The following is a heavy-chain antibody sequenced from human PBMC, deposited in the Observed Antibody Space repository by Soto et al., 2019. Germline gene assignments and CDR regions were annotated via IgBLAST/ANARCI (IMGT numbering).Heavy chain of an antibody. D-gene: IGHD3-22*01. CDR2: IYYSGST. CDR3: ARQVGHSSGSLYYYYGMDV. V-gene: IGHV4-59*01. Sequence: NPSETLSLTGTVSGGSISSYYWSWIRQPPGKGLEWIGYIYYSGSTNYNPSLKSRVTISVDTSKNQFSLKLSSVTAADTAVYYCARQVGHSSGSLYYYYGMDVWGQGTTVTVSS. J-gene: IGHJ6*02. CDR1: GGSISSYY.